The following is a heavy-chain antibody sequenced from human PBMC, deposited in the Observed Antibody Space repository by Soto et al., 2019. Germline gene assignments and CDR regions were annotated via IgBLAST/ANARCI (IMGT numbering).Heavy chain of an antibody. D-gene: IGHD5-18*01. V-gene: IGHV4-59*08. J-gene: IGHJ5*02. CDR3: ARGGERSWIQLWS. CDR2: IHYTGSS. CDR1: GGSIPSSY. Sequence: QVQLQESGPGLVKPSETLSLTCTVSGGSIPSSYSSWIRQPPGYGLEWIGCIHYTGSSNDNPSLKSRVTISVDTSKNQFSLKLSSVTAADTAVYYCARGGERSWIQLWSWGQGTLVTVSS.